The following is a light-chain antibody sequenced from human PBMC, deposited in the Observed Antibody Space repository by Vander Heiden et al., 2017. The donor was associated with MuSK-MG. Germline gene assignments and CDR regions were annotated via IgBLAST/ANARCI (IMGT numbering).Light chain of an antibody. V-gene: IGLV2-11*01. CDR3: CSYAGSYTSDVV. Sequence: QSALTQPRSVSGSPGQSVTISCTGTSRDVGGYNYVSWYQQHPGKAPKRMIYDVSKRTSGVPDRFSGSKSGNTASLTISGLQAEDEADYYCCSYAGSYTSDVVFGGGTKLTVL. CDR2: DVS. CDR1: SRDVGGYNY. J-gene: IGLJ2*01.